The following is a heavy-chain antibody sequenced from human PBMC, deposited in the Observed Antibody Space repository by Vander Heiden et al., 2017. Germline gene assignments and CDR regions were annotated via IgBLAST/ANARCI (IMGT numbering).Heavy chain of an antibody. CDR1: GFIFDNYY. CDR2: INRDSTTI. D-gene: IGHD5-12*01. J-gene: IGHJ4*02. V-gene: IGHV3-11*01. Sequence: QVQLVESGGGLVKPGGSQSLSCAASGFIFDNYYMSWSRLAPGKGLEWVSDINRDSTTIYYTDSVQGRFTISRDNAKNSLYLQMNNLGVEDTAVYYCFAGYNDIDYWGQGTLVTVAS. CDR3: FAGYNDIDY.